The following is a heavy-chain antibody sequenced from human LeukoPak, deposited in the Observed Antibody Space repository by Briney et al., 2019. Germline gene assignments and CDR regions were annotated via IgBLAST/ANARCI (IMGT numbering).Heavy chain of an antibody. Sequence: SLRLSCAASGFTFDDYAMHWVRQAPGKGLEWVSGISWNSGSIGYADSVKGRFTISRDNAKNSLYLQMNSLRAEDTALYYCARDLGGSWFYYWGQGTLVTVSS. CDR2: ISWNSGSI. J-gene: IGHJ4*02. D-gene: IGHD6-13*01. CDR3: ARDLGGSWFYY. CDR1: GFTFDDYA. V-gene: IGHV3-9*01.